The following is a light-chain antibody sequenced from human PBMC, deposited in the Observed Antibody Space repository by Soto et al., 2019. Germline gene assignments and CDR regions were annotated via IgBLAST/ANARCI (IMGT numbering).Light chain of an antibody. CDR1: QSISSY. CDR3: QRSYSTLIT. V-gene: IGKV1-39*01. CDR2: AAS. J-gene: IGKJ5*01. Sequence: DIQMTQSPSSLSAPVGDRVTITCRASQSISSYLNWYQQKPGKAPKLLIYAASSLQSGVPSRFSGSGSGTDFTLTISSLQPEDFATYYCQRSYSTLITFGQGTRLEIK.